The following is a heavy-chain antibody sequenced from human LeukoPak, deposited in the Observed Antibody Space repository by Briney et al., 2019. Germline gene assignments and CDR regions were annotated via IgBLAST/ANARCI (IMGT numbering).Heavy chain of an antibody. D-gene: IGHD6-13*01. CDR2: INSDGSST. V-gene: IGHV3-74*01. CDR3: ARLMSVAAAWFDP. Sequence: GGSLRLSCAASGFSFSSYWMHWARQTPGRGLMWVSRINSDGSSTTYADSVKGRFTISRDNAKNTLYLQMNSLRAEDTAVYYCARLMSVAAAWFDPWGQGTLVTVSS. J-gene: IGHJ5*02. CDR1: GFSFSSYW.